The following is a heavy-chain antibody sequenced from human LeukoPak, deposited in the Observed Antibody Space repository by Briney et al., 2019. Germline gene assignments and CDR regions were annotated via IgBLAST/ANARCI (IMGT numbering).Heavy chain of an antibody. CDR2: IAYDGSNK. CDR1: GFTFSSYG. J-gene: IGHJ3*02. D-gene: IGHD6-19*01. CDR3: ARTPYSSGWYIAFDI. Sequence: PGGSLRLSCAASGFTFSSYGMSWVRQAPGKGLEWVAVIAYDGSNKYYADSVRGRFTISRDNAKNSLYLQMNSLRAEDTALYYCARTPYSSGWYIAFDIWGQGTMVTVSS. V-gene: IGHV3-30*03.